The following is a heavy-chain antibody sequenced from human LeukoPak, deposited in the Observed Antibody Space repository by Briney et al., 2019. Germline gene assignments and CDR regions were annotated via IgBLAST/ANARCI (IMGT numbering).Heavy chain of an antibody. CDR3: ARDLGRLGDLSLRWFDP. V-gene: IGHV1-69*04. CDR2: IIPILAIA. D-gene: IGHD3-16*02. J-gene: IGHJ5*02. Sequence: ASVKVSCKASGGTFSSYIISWVRQAPGQGLEWMGRIIPILAIAKYAQKVQGRITITADKSTSTAYMELSSLRSEDTAVYYCARDLGRLGDLSLRWFDPWGQGTLVTVSS. CDR1: GGTFSSYI.